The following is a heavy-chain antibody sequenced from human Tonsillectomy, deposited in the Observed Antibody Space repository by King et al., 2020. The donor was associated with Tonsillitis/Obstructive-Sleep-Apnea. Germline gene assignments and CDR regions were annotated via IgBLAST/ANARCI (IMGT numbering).Heavy chain of an antibody. J-gene: IGHJ4*02. CDR2: ISSRSSYI. V-gene: IGHV3-21*01. Sequence: VQLVESGGGLVKPGGSLRLSCAASAFTFSTYSMNWVRQAPGKGLEWVSSISSRSSYIYYATSVKGRFTISRDNTKNSLYLQMNSLRAEGTAVYYCARTRVRKVITLDFDYWGQGTLVTVSS. CDR1: AFTFSTYS. D-gene: IGHD3-10*01. CDR3: ARTRVRKVITLDFDY.